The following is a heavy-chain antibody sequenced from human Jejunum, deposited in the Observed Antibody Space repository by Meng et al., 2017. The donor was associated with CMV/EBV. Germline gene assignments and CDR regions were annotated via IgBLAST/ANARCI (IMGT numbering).Heavy chain of an antibody. CDR2: IHPCDSDA. CDR1: YW. Sequence: YWIGWVRQRPGRGLEWKGIIHPCDSDARYSPSFQGQISISVDYSISTTYLQRSSLEASDTAIYYCARGGTYDFWTTCFSFPFDYWGQGTPVTVSS. V-gene: IGHV5-51*01. D-gene: IGHD3-3*01. CDR3: ARGGTYDFWTTCFSFPFDY. J-gene: IGHJ4*02.